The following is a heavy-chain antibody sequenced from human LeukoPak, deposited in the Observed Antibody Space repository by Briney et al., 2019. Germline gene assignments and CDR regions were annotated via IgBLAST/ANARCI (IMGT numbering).Heavy chain of an antibody. D-gene: IGHD3-10*01. V-gene: IGHV6-1*01. CDR3: ALTPRYYYGSGSWFDP. J-gene: IGHJ5*02. Sequence: SQTLSLTCAISGDIVSSNSAAWNWIRQSPSRGLEWLGRTYYRYKWYNDYAVSVKSRITINPDTSTNPFSLQLNSVTPEDTAVYYCALTPRYYYGSGSWFDPWGQGTLVTVSS. CDR1: GDIVSSNSAA. CDR2: TYYRYKWYN.